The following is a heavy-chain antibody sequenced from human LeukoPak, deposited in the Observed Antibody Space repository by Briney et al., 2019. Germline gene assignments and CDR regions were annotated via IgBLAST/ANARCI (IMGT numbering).Heavy chain of an antibody. V-gene: IGHV3-23*01. Sequence: GGSLRLSCAASGFTFSSYAMSWVRQAPGKGLEWVSAISGSGGSTYYADSVKGRFTISRDNSKNTLYLQMNSLRAEDTVVYYCAKALSPEYYDSSPWAFDYWGQGTLVTVSS. J-gene: IGHJ4*02. D-gene: IGHD3-22*01. CDR1: GFTFSSYA. CDR3: AKALSPEYYDSSPWAFDY. CDR2: ISGSGGST.